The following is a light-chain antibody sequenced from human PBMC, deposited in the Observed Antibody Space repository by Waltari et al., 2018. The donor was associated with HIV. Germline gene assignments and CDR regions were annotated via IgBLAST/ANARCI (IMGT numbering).Light chain of an antibody. CDR3: TSYTSISTLV. J-gene: IGLJ1*01. Sequence: QSALTQPASVSGSPGQSITISCTGTSSDIGAYNYVSWYQHHPGKVPNCLIYEVTHRPAGVSHRFSGSKSGNTASLTISGLQAEDEADFYCTSYTSISTLVFGTGTKVTVL. V-gene: IGLV2-14*01. CDR1: SSDIGAYNY. CDR2: EVT.